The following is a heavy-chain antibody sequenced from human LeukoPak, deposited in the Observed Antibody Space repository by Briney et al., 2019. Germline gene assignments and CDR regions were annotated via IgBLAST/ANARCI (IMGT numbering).Heavy chain of an antibody. Sequence: ASVKVSCKASGYTFTSYAMHWVRQAPGQRLEWMGWINAGNGNTKYSQEFQGRVTITRDTSASTAYMELSSLRSEDMAVYYCARISRMRPGELRGAFDIWGQGTMVTVSS. V-gene: IGHV1-3*03. D-gene: IGHD3-10*01. J-gene: IGHJ3*02. CDR3: ARISRMRPGELRGAFDI. CDR2: INAGNGNT. CDR1: GYTFTSYA.